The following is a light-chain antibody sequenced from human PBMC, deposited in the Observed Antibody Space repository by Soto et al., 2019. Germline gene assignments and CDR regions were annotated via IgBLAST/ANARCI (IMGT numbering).Light chain of an antibody. Sequence: QSALTQPRSVSGSPGQSVTISCTGSSSDFGGYNYVSWYQQRPDKAPKLLIYDDTKRPSGVPDRFSASESGNTASLTISGLQAEDEADYYCCSYAGRYTFYVFATGTKVTVL. CDR3: CSYAGRYTFYV. V-gene: IGLV2-11*01. CDR2: DDT. J-gene: IGLJ1*01. CDR1: SSDFGGYNY.